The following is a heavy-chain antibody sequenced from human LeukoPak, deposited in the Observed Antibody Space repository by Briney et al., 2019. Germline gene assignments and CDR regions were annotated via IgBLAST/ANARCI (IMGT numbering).Heavy chain of an antibody. Sequence: GGSLRLSCAASGVTFSSYSMNWVRQAPGKGLEWVSSISSRSTYIYYADSVKGRFTISRDNAKNSLYLQMNSLRAEDTAVYYCARVLMSGYSGSGSYYEYGFDSWGQGTLVTVSS. V-gene: IGHV3-21*01. CDR1: GVTFSSYS. J-gene: IGHJ4*02. D-gene: IGHD3-10*01. CDR3: ARVLMSGYSGSGSYYEYGFDS. CDR2: ISSRSTYI.